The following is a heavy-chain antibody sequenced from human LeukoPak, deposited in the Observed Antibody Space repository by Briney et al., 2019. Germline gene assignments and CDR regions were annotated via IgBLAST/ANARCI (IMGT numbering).Heavy chain of an antibody. V-gene: IGHV4-34*01. CDR3: ASGWLQPHYFDY. CDR2: INHSGST. Sequence: PSETLSLTCAVYGGSFSGYYWSWIRQPPGKGLEWIGEINHSGSTNYNPSLKSRVTISVDTSKNQFSRKLSSVTAADTAVYYCASGWLQPHYFDYWDQGTLVTVSS. J-gene: IGHJ4*02. D-gene: IGHD5-24*01. CDR1: GGSFSGYY.